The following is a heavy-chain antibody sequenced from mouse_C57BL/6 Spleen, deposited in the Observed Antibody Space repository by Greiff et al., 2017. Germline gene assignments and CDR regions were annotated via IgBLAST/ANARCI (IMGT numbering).Heavy chain of an antibody. J-gene: IGHJ3*01. V-gene: IGHV1-22*01. CDR3: ARSNHGGLGGFAY. CDR1: GSTFTDYN. D-gene: IGHD4-1*01. Sequence: EVQRVESGPELVKPGASVKMSCKASGSTFTDYNMHWVKQSHGKSLEWIGYINPNNGGTSYNQKFKGKATLTVNKSSSTAYMELRSLTSEDSAVYYCARSNHGGLGGFAYWGQGTLVTVSA. CDR2: INPNNGGT.